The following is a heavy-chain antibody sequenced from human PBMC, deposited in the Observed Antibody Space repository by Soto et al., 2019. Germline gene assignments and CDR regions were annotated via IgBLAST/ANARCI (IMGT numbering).Heavy chain of an antibody. CDR3: SREPNPGIAVAGIGMDV. Sequence: EVQLVESGGGLVKPGGSLRLSCAASGFTFSSYSMNWVRQAPGKGLEWVSSISSSSSYIYYADSVKGRFTISRDNAKNTQYLQMNSLRAEDTAVYYCSREPNPGIAVAGIGMDVWGQGTTVTVSS. CDR1: GFTFSSYS. V-gene: IGHV3-21*01. J-gene: IGHJ6*02. CDR2: ISSSSSYI. D-gene: IGHD6-19*01.